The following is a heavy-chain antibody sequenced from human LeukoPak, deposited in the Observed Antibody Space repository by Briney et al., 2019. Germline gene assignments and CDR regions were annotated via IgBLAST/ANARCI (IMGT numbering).Heavy chain of an antibody. J-gene: IGHJ4*02. CDR3: AQWSRYFDY. Sequence: GGSLRLSCAASGFIFSNYWMHWVRQAPGKGLVWVSRINSDGSTTSYADSVKGRFTISRDNAKNTLYLQMNSLRAEDTALYFCAQWSRYFDYWGQGTLVTVSS. CDR2: INSDGSTT. D-gene: IGHD1-26*01. CDR1: GFIFSNYW. V-gene: IGHV3-74*01.